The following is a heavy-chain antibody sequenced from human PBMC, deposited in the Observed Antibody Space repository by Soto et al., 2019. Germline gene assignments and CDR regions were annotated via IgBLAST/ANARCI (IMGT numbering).Heavy chain of an antibody. CDR3: ATESPNYYDSPATMGENS. CDR1: GFTFSSYS. D-gene: IGHD3-22*01. CDR2: ISTTSFTI. Sequence: PGGSLRLSCAASGFTFSSYSMNWVRQAPGKGLEWVSYISTTSFTIYYADSVKGRFTISRDNANNSLYLQMNGLRVEDTAVYYCATESPNYYDSPATMGENSWGQGTLVTVSS. V-gene: IGHV3-48*01. J-gene: IGHJ4*02.